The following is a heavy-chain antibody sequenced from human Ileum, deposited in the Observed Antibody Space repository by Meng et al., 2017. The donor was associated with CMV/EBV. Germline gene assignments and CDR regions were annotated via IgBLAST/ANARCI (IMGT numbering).Heavy chain of an antibody. Sequence: FSSYSMNWVRQAPGKGLEWVSSISSSSSYIYYADSVKGRFTISRDNAKNSLYLQMNSLRDEDTAVYYCARSGYCSSTSCYRHWYFDLWGRGTLVTVSS. V-gene: IGHV3-21*01. CDR3: ARSGYCSSTSCYRHWYFDL. CDR2: ISSSSSYI. J-gene: IGHJ2*01. CDR1: FSSYS. D-gene: IGHD2-2*02.